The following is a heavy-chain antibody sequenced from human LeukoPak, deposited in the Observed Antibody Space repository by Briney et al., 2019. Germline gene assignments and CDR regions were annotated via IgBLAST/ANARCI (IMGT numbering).Heavy chain of an antibody. J-gene: IGHJ4*02. CDR3: ARLYSSWSKGGDY. V-gene: IGHV4-39*01. CDR1: GGSISSSSYY. D-gene: IGHD6-13*01. Sequence: SETLSLTCTVSGGSISSSSYYWGWIRQPPGKGLEWIGSIYYSGSTYYNPSPKSRVTISVDTSKNQFSLKLSSVTAADTAVYYCARLYSSWSKGGDYWGQGTLVTVSS. CDR2: IYYSGST.